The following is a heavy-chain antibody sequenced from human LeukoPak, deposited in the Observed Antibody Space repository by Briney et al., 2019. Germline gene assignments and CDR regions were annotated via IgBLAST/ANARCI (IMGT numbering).Heavy chain of an antibody. Sequence: ASVKVSCKASGGSFSRNAISWVRQAPGQGLELMGRFIPILGIATYAQKFQGRVTITSDRSTSTAYLELRSLRSEDTAVYYCARIQAVGVPVAIDAYYSYGMDVWGQGTAVTVSS. CDR3: ARIQAVGVPVAIDAYYSYGMDV. CDR1: GGSFSRNA. D-gene: IGHD2-2*02. J-gene: IGHJ6*02. CDR2: FIPILGIA. V-gene: IGHV1-69*04.